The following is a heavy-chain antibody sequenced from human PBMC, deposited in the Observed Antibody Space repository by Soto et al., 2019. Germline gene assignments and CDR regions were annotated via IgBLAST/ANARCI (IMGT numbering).Heavy chain of an antibody. J-gene: IGHJ5*02. D-gene: IGHD4-17*01. CDR1: GYTFSDYY. V-gene: IGHV1-2*04. CDR3: VRVKDADYRNWFDP. Sequence: ASVKVSCKASGYTFSDYYMHWVRQAPGQGLEWMGWINPKSGDTSYAQKFQGWVTMTRDTSISAGYMELSRLRSDDTAVYYCVRVKDADYRNWFDPWGQGTLVTVSS. CDR2: INPKSGDT.